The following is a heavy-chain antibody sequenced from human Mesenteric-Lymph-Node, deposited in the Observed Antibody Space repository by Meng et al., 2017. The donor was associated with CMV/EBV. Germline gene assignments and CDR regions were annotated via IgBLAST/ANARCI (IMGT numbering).Heavy chain of an antibody. CDR1: GCSLRSSGMG. CDR2: IYWDDDK. CDR3: ARYNWNYFDY. J-gene: IGHJ4*02. D-gene: IGHD1-20*01. Sequence: CTFSGCSLRSSGMGVGWIRQPPGKALDWLALIYWDDDKRYSPSLKSRLTITGDTSKNQVVVTMTNLDSVDTATYYCARYNWNYFDYWGQGTLVTVSS. V-gene: IGHV2-5*02.